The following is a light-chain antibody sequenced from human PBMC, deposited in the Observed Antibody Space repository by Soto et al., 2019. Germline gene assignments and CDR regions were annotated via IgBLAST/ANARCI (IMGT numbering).Light chain of an antibody. CDR2: AAS. J-gene: IGKJ3*01. CDR1: QGISNY. CDR3: QKYNNAPLT. Sequence: DIQMTQSPSSLSASVGDRVTITCRASQGISNYLAWYQQKPGKVPKLLISAASTLQSGVPSRFSGSGSGTEFTLNISRLQPEDGGTFYCQKYNNAPLTFGPGTKVDIK. V-gene: IGKV1-27*01.